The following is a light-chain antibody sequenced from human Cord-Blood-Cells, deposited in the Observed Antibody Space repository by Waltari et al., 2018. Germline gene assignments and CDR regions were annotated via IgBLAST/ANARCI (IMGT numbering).Light chain of an antibody. Sequence: DIQMTPSPSSLSASVGDRVTITCRESQSISSYLNWYQQKPGKAPKLLIYAASSLQSGVPSRFSGSGSGTDFTLTISSLQPEDFATYYGQQSYSTPLTFGGGTKVEIK. CDR2: AAS. CDR3: QQSYSTPLT. V-gene: IGKV1-39*01. CDR1: QSISSY. J-gene: IGKJ4*02.